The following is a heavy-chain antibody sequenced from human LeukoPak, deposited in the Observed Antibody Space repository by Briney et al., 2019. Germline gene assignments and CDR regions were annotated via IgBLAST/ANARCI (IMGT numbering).Heavy chain of an antibody. D-gene: IGHD2-8*01. V-gene: IGHV1-2*02. CDR2: INPNSGDT. Sequence: GASVTVSCKASGYTFTGYYLHWVRQAPGQGPEWMGWINPNSGDTDFAQKFQGRVTMTRDTSINTAYIDLSRLRSDDTAVYYCARVYFIDTRHPNTFDFWGQGTLVTVSS. CDR3: ARVYFIDTRHPNTFDF. CDR1: GYTFTGYY. J-gene: IGHJ4*02.